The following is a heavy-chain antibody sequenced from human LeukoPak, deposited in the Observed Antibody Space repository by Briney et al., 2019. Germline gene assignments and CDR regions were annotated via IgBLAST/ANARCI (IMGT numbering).Heavy chain of an antibody. J-gene: IGHJ4*02. CDR1: GFTFDDYA. Sequence: SLRLSCAASGFTFDDYAMHWVRQAPGKGLEWVSGISWNSGSIGYADSVKGRFTISRDNAKNSLYLQMNSLRAEDMALYYCAKAGSGSGWYYFDYWGQGTLVTVSS. CDR3: AKAGSGSGWYYFDY. CDR2: ISWNSGSI. D-gene: IGHD6-19*01. V-gene: IGHV3-9*03.